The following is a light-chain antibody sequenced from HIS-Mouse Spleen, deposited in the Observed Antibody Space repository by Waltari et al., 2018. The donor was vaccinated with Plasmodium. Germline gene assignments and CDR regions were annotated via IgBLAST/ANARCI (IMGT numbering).Light chain of an antibody. V-gene: IGLV3-1*01. CDR1: KLGDKY. J-gene: IGLJ2*01. Sequence: SYELTQPPSVSVSPGQPASITCSGDKLGDKYACWYQQKPGQSPVLVIYQDSKRPSGIPARFSGPNSGNTATLTISGTQAMDEADYYCQAWDSSTVVFGGGTKPTVL. CDR3: QAWDSSTVV. CDR2: QDS.